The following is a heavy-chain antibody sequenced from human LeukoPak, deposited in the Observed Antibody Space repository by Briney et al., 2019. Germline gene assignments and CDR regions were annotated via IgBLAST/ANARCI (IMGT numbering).Heavy chain of an antibody. D-gene: IGHD5-18*01. J-gene: IGHJ6*02. CDR2: IRSKAYRGTT. Sequence: GGSLRLSCTTSGFTFGDHAMSWVRQAPGKGLEGVGFIRSKAYRGTTEYAASVKGKFTISRDESRSIAYLQMNSLKSKDTGMYFCTRGPIHLWINNGMDVGGQGTTVTVSS. CDR3: TRGPIHLWINNGMDV. CDR1: GFTFGDHA. V-gene: IGHV3-49*04.